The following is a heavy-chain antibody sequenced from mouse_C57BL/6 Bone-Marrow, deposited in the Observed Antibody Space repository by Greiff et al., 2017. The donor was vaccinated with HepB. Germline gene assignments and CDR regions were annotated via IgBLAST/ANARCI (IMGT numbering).Heavy chain of an antibody. Sequence: QVQLQQPGAELVRPGSSVKLSCKASGYTFTSYWMDWVKQRPGQGLEWIGNIYPSDSETHYNQKFTDKATLTVDKSSSTAYMQLSSLTSEDSAVYYCARRGILWEAWFAYWGQGTLVTVSA. V-gene: IGHV1-61*01. CDR2: IYPSDSET. CDR1: GYTFTSYW. D-gene: IGHD1-1*02. CDR3: ARRGILWEAWFAY. J-gene: IGHJ3*01.